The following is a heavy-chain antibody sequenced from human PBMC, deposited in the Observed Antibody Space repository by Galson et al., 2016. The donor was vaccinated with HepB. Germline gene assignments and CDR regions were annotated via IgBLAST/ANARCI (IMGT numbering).Heavy chain of an antibody. Sequence: SLRLSCAAFGFAFSGHAMSWVRQAPGKGLEWVSTISYDGTNDYYSDSVKGRFTISRDNSQNMLFLQMNGLRAEDTAVYYCAKDWSTTTCVQGCLDVWGQGTTVTVSS. CDR1: GFAFSGHA. J-gene: IGHJ6*02. V-gene: IGHV3-30*18. D-gene: IGHD3-10*02. CDR2: ISYDGTND. CDR3: AKDWSTTTCVQGCLDV.